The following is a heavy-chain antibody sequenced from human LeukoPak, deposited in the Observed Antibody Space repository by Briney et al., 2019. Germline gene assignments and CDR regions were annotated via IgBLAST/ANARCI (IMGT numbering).Heavy chain of an antibody. CDR1: GGTFISYA. CDR2: IIPIFGTA. Sequence: GSPVKVSCKASGGTFISYAISWVRQAPGQGLEWMGGIIPIFGTANYAQKFQGRVTITADESTSTAYMELSSLRSEDTAVYYCARVGFGIPDYWGQGTLVTVSS. J-gene: IGHJ4*02. D-gene: IGHD1-14*01. CDR3: ARVGFGIPDY. V-gene: IGHV1-69*01.